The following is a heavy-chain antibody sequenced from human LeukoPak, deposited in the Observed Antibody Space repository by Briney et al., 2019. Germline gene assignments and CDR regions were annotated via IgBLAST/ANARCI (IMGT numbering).Heavy chain of an antibody. Sequence: SETLSLTCTVSGGSISSGSYYWSWIRQPAGKGLEWIGYIYYSGSTNYNPSLKSRVTISVDTSKNQFSLKLSSVTAADTAVYYCARAVEVAGTVWFDPWGQGTLVTVSS. V-gene: IGHV4-61*10. J-gene: IGHJ5*02. CDR2: IYYSGST. CDR3: ARAVEVAGTVWFDP. D-gene: IGHD6-19*01. CDR1: GGSISSGSYY.